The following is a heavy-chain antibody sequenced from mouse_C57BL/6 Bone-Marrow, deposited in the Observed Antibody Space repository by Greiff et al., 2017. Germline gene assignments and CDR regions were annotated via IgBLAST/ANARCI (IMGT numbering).Heavy chain of an antibody. CDR3: VRHWLGAMDY. CDR1: GFSFNTYA. Sequence: DVKLVESGGGLVQPKGSLKLSCAASGFSFNTYAMNWVRQAPGKGLEWVARIRSKSNNYATYYADSVKDRFTISRDDSESMLYLQMNNLKTDDTAMYYCVRHWLGAMDYWGQGTSVTVSS. J-gene: IGHJ4*01. V-gene: IGHV10-1*01. CDR2: IRSKSNNYAT.